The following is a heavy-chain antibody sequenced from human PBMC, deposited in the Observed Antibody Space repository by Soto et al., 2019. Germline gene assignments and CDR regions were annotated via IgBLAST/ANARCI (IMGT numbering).Heavy chain of an antibody. Sequence: QVQLQQWGAGLLKPSETLSLNCAVNGGSLSGYYWSWIRQPPGKGLEWIGKIKDGGSTNYRPSLKSRATISSDTSNNQFSLRLYAVTAADTCVYYCARGQEGVVATHWDQGTLVTVSS. CDR2: IKDGGST. CDR1: GGSLSGYY. J-gene: IGHJ4*02. D-gene: IGHD5-12*01. V-gene: IGHV4-34*01. CDR3: ARGQEGVVATH.